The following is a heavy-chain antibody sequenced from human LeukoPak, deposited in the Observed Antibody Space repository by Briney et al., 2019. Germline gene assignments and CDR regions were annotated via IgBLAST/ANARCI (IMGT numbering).Heavy chain of an antibody. Sequence: GGSLRLSCAASGFTFSNAWMSWVRQAPGKGLEWVGRIKSKTDGGTTDYAAPVKGRFTISRDDSKNTLYLQMNSLKTEDTAVYYCTTYIVGATGFDYWGQGTLVTVSS. CDR1: GFTFSNAW. CDR3: TTYIVGATGFDY. D-gene: IGHD1-26*01. V-gene: IGHV3-15*01. CDR2: IKSKTDGGTT. J-gene: IGHJ4*02.